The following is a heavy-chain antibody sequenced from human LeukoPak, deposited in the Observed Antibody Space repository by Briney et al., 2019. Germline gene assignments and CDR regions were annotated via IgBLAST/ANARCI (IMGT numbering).Heavy chain of an antibody. D-gene: IGHD3-16*02. J-gene: IGHJ3*02. CDR1: GFTFDDYA. Sequence: GGSLRLSCAASGFTFDDYAMHWVRQAPGKGLEWVSFISWDGGTTYYADSVKGRFTISRDNSKNSLHLQMNSLRPEDTALYYCAKDLSVPDALDIWGQGTMVTVSS. V-gene: IGHV3-43D*03. CDR3: AKDLSVPDALDI. CDR2: ISWDGGTT.